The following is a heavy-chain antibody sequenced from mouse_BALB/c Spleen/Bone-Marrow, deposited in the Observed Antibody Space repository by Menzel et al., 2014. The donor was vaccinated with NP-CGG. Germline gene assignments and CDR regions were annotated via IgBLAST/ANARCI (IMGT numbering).Heavy chain of an antibody. CDR1: GYTFSSYW. CDR3: ARGIDHYAMDY. J-gene: IGHJ4*01. V-gene: IGHV1-9*01. Sequence: QVQLQQPGAELMKPGASVKISCKATGYTFSSYWIEWVKQRPGHGLEWIGEILPGSGSTNYNEKFKGKATLTADTSSNTAYMQLSSLTSEDSAVYYCARGIDHYAMDYWGQGTSVTVSS. CDR2: ILPGSGST.